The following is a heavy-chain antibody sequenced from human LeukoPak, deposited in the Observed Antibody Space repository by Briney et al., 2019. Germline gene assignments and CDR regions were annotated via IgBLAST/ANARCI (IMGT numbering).Heavy chain of an antibody. Sequence: PGGSLRLSCAASGFTFSSNSMHWVRQAPGKGLEWVTVISYDGSNKYYADSVKGRFAISRDNSQNTLYLQMNSLRAEDSAVYYGARDAGYGSGIYYNPWGQGTLVTVSS. J-gene: IGHJ5*02. CDR3: ARDAGYGSGIYYNP. D-gene: IGHD3-10*01. CDR1: GFTFSSNS. V-gene: IGHV3-30*09. CDR2: ISYDGSNK.